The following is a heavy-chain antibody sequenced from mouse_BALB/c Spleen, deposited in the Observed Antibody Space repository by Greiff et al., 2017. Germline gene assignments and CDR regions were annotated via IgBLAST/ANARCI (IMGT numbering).Heavy chain of an antibody. Sequence: VQLKESGPGLVAPSQSLSITCTVSGFSLTGYGVNWVRQPPGKGLEWLGMIWGDGSTDYNSALKSRLSISKDNSKSQVFLKMNSLQTDDTARYYCARDHYYGSSYGFAYWGQGTLVTVSA. J-gene: IGHJ3*01. CDR1: GFSLTGYG. V-gene: IGHV2-6-7*01. CDR2: IWGDGST. D-gene: IGHD1-1*01. CDR3: ARDHYYGSSYGFAY.